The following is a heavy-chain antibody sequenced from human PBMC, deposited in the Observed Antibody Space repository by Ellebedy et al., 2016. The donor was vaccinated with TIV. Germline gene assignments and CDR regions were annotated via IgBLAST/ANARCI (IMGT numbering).Heavy chain of an antibody. J-gene: IGHJ5*02. D-gene: IGHD4-17*01. CDR1: GFTFSSYS. Sequence: GESLKIPXAASGFTFSSYSMNWVRQAPGKGLEWVSYISSSSSTIYYADSVKGRFTISRDNAKNSLYLQMNSLRDEDTAVYYCARGLLYGDYLNWFDPWGQGTLVTVSS. CDR3: ARGLLYGDYLNWFDP. V-gene: IGHV3-48*02. CDR2: ISSSSSTI.